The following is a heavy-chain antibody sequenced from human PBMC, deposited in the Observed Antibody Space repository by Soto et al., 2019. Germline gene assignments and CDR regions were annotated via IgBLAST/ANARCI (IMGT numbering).Heavy chain of an antibody. V-gene: IGHV1-69*13. CDR1: GGTFSSYA. CDR3: ARSWDYGYGMDV. Sequence: SVKVSCKASGGTFSSYAISWVRQAPGQGLEWMGGIIPIFGTANYAQKFQGRVTITADESTSTAYMELSSLRSEDTAVYYCARSWDYGYGMDVWGQGTTVTVAS. CDR2: IIPIFGTA. J-gene: IGHJ6*02.